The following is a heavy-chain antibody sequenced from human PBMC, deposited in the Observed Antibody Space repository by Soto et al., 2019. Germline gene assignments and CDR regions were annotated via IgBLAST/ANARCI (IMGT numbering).Heavy chain of an antibody. V-gene: IGHV4-34*01. D-gene: IGHD2-2*01. CDR1: GGSFSGYY. J-gene: IGHJ4*02. CDR2: INHSGST. CDR3: ARAGYCSSTSCYLDY. Sequence: QVQLQQWGAGLLKPSETLSLTCAVYGGSFSGYYWSWLRQPPGKGLEWIGEINHSGSTNYNPSLKSRVTISVDTSKNQFSLKLSSVTAADTAVYYCARAGYCSSTSCYLDYWGQGTLVTVSS.